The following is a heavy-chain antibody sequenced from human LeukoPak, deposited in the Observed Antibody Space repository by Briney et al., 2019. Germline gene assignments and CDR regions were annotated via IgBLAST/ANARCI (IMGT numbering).Heavy chain of an antibody. CDR2: ISWNSGSI. V-gene: IGHV3-9*01. D-gene: IGHD3-22*01. Sequence: ALRLSCAASGFTFDDYAMHWVRQAPGKGLEWVLGISWNSGSIGYADSVRGRFTISRDNAKNSLYLQMNSLRAEDTALYYCAKTPFMDDSSGFYDYWGQGTLVTVSS. CDR1: GFTFDDYA. CDR3: AKTPFMDDSSGFYDY. J-gene: IGHJ4*02.